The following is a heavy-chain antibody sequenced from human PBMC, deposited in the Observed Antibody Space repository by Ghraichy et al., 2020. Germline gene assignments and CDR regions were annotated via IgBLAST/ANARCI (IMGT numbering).Heavy chain of an antibody. CDR1: GFTFSNYA. V-gene: IGHV3-23*01. J-gene: IGHJ6*03. Sequence: GGSLRLSCGASGFTFSNYAMSWVRQAPGKWLEWVSLIYGNGVGTHYSDSVKGRFTISRDNSKSTLYLQMNSLRADDTAVYYCVKREGWEQYNYYMDVWGKVTAVAVSS. CDR3: VKREGWEQYNYYMDV. CDR2: IYGNGVGT. D-gene: IGHD1/OR15-1a*01.